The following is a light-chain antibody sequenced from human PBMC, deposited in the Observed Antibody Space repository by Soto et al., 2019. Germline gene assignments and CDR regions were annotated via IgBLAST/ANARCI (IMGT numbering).Light chain of an antibody. CDR1: SSDVGGYNY. V-gene: IGLV2-14*01. J-gene: IGLJ2*01. CDR3: TSYTSSTTLVV. Sequence: QPASVSGSPGQSITISCTGTSSDVGGYNYVSWYQQHPGKAPKLMIYDVSNRPSGVSNRFSGSKSGNTASLTISGLQAEDEADYYCTSYTSSTTLVVFGGGTKLTVL. CDR2: DVS.